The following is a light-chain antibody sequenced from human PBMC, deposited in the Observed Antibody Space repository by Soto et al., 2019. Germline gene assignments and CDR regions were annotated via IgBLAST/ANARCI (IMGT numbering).Light chain of an antibody. Sequence: EVVLTQSPATLSVSPGETATLSCRASQSIRSYLAWYQQKAGQSPRLLIYGASMRATGVPTRFSGSGSGTEFTLTISSLQSEDFALYYCQHYNNWPPDYTFGQGNKVEIK. CDR2: GAS. CDR3: QHYNNWPPDYT. CDR1: QSIRSY. V-gene: IGKV3-15*01. J-gene: IGKJ2*01.